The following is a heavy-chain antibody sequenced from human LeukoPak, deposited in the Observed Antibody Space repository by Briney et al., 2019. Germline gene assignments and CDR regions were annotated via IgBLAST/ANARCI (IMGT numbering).Heavy chain of an antibody. CDR1: GYIFTSHW. Sequence: GESLKISCKGSGYIFTSHWIGWVRQMPGKGPGWMGIIYPGDSEIRYSPSFQGHVTISADKSISTAYLQWSTLRAADSAMYYCARRHYDSSGYYLLFDYWGQGTLVTASS. V-gene: IGHV5-51*01. CDR2: IYPGDSEI. CDR3: ARRHYDSSGYYLLFDY. J-gene: IGHJ4*02. D-gene: IGHD3-22*01.